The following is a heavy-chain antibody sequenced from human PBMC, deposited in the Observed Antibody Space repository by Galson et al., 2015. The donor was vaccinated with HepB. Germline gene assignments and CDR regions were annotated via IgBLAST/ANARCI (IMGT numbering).Heavy chain of an antibody. Sequence: SLRLSCAASGFTFSSYAMSWVRQAPGKGLEWVSAISGSGGSTYYADSVKGRFTISRDNSKSTLYLQMNSLRAEDTAVYYCATGYSSGWYVENLDYWGQGTLVTVSS. V-gene: IGHV3-23*01. CDR1: GFTFSSYA. CDR2: ISGSGGST. CDR3: ATGYSSGWYVENLDY. J-gene: IGHJ4*02. D-gene: IGHD6-19*01.